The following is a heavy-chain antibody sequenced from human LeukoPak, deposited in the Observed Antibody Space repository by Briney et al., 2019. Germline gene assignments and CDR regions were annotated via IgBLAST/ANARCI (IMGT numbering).Heavy chain of an antibody. CDR2: IYYSGST. V-gene: IGHV4-59*08. CDR1: GGSISSYY. D-gene: IGHD6-13*01. Sequence: SKTLSLTCTVSGGSISSYYWSWIRQPPGKGLEWIGYIYYSGSTNYNPSLKSRVTISVDTSKNQFSLKLSSVTAADTAVYYCARQGVGQQLVLFDYWGQGTLVTVSS. CDR3: ARQGVGQQLVLFDY. J-gene: IGHJ4*02.